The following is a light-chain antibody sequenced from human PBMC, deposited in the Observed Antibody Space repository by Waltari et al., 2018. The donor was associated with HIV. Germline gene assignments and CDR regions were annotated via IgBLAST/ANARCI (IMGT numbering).Light chain of an antibody. Sequence: QSALTQPPSVSGSPGQSVTISCTGTNSDIGRYVSWYQQHPGQAPRLMIFDVSQRPSGISARFSGSKSGTTASLTISVLQTDDEADYFCSSYKGTIKLFGGGTKLTVL. CDR1: NSDIGRY. V-gene: IGLV2-14*03. J-gene: IGLJ3*02. CDR2: DVS. CDR3: SSYKGTIKL.